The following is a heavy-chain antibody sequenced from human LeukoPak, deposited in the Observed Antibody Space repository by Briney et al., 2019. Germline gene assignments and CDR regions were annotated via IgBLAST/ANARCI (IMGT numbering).Heavy chain of an antibody. D-gene: IGHD6-19*01. CDR1: GFTFSSYW. V-gene: IGHV3-7*01. J-gene: IGHJ4*02. Sequence: PGGSLRLSCAASGFTFSSYWMSWVRQAPGKGLEWVANIKQDGSEKYYVDSVKGRFTISRDNAKNSLYLQMNSLRAEDTAVYYCARDPRAVAGTVAPFRYYFDYWGQGTLVTVSS. CDR2: IKQDGSEK. CDR3: ARDPRAVAGTVAPFRYYFDY.